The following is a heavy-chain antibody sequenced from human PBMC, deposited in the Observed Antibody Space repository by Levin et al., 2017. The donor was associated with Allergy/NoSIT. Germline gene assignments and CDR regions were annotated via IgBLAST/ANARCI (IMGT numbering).Heavy chain of an antibody. CDR2: IIPILGIA. Sequence: GASVKVSCKASGGTFSSYAISWVRQAPGQGLEWMGRIIPILGIANYAQKFQGRVTITADKSTSTAYMELSSLRSEDTAGYYCARSRGVITYYFDYWGQGTLVTVSS. CDR1: GGTFSSYA. J-gene: IGHJ4*02. CDR3: ARSRGVITYYFDY. D-gene: IGHD3-22*01. V-gene: IGHV1-69*04.